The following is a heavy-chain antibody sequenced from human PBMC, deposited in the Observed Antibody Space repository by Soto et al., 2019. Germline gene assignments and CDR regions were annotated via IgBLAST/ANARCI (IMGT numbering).Heavy chain of an antibody. D-gene: IGHD6-19*01. Sequence: ESGGGLVQPGGSLRLSCAASGFTFSSYAMSWVRQAPGKGLEWVSGIGGSGAYTNYADSVKGRFTISRDNSKNTMYLQMSSLGAEDTVVYYCAGGGGIAVAGTHLDYWGQGTLVTVSS. V-gene: IGHV3-23*01. J-gene: IGHJ4*02. CDR1: GFTFSSYA. CDR2: IGGSGAYT. CDR3: AGGGGIAVAGTHLDY.